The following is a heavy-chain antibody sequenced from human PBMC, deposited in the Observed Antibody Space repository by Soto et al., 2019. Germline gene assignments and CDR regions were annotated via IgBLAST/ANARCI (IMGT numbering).Heavy chain of an antibody. J-gene: IGHJ6*02. D-gene: IGHD3-9*01. CDR2: IWYDGSNK. V-gene: IGHV3-33*01. CDR3: ARESGNYDILTGYSHPLYYYYYGMDV. CDR1: GFTFSIYG. Sequence: SLRLSCAASGFTFSIYGLHWVRQAPGKGLEWVAVIWYDGSNKYYADSVKGRFTISRDNSKNTLYLQMNSLRAEDTAVYYCARESGNYDILTGYSHPLYYYYYGMDVWGQGT.